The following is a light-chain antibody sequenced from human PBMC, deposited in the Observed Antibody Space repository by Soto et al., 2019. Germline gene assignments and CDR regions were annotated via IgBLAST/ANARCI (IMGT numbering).Light chain of an antibody. CDR3: QHYGRSPGLFT. CDR2: DSS. V-gene: IGKV3-20*01. Sequence: EVVLTQSPGTLSLSPGERAILSCRASQSVSSSFLAWYQQKPGRTPRLLIYDSSSRATGIPDRFSGSGSVTDFTLTIDRLEPEEFAVYYCQHYGRSPGLFTFGPGTKVDIK. J-gene: IGKJ3*01. CDR1: QSVSSSF.